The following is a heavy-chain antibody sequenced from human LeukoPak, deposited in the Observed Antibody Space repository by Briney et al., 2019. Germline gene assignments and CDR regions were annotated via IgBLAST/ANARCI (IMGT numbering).Heavy chain of an antibody. CDR1: GYTFTAYL. V-gene: IGHV1-2*02. J-gene: IGHJ1*01. CDR3: ARVFDNWNYGRYAEYFQH. Sequence: ASVKVSCKATGYTFTAYLLHWVRLAPGQGLEWMGWINPNSGGTNYAQKFQDRVTMTRDTSTSTAYMELSRLRSDDAAVYYCARVFDNWNYGRYAEYFQHWGQGTLVTVSS. D-gene: IGHD1-7*01. CDR2: INPNSGGT.